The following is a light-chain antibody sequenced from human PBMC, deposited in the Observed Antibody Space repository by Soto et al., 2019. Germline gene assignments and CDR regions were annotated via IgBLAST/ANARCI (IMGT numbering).Light chain of an antibody. V-gene: IGLV2-14*01. J-gene: IGLJ3*02. CDR1: SSDLGGYNY. CDR2: DIN. CDR3: SSYTTSSTRV. Sequence: QSVLTQPASVSGSPGQSITISCTGTSSDLGGYNYVSWYQQHPGKAPKLMIYDINNRPSGVSNRFSGSKSGNTASLTISGLQAEDDADYYCSSYTTSSTRVFGGGTKLTV.